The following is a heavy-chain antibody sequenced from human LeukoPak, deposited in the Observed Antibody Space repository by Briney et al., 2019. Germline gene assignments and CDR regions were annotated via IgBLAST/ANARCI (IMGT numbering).Heavy chain of an antibody. CDR1: GGSISSYY. CDR3: ARYSSGWSPFDY. D-gene: IGHD6-19*01. J-gene: IGHJ4*02. CDR2: IYYSGST. Sequence: SEILSLTCTVSGGSISSYYWSWIRQPPGKGLEWIGYIYYSGSTNYNPSLKSRVTISVDTSKNQFSLKLSSVTAADTAVYYCARYSSGWSPFDYWGQGTLVTVSS. V-gene: IGHV4-59*12.